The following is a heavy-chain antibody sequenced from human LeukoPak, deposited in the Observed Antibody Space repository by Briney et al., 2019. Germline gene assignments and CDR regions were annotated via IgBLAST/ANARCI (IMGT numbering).Heavy chain of an antibody. CDR2: IYYSGST. CDR3: ARVRYCSGGSCSDAFDI. V-gene: IGHV4-30-4*02. D-gene: IGHD2-15*01. CDR1: GGSISRGDYY. J-gene: IGHJ3*02. Sequence: PSETLPLTCTVSGGSISRGDYYWGWIRRPPGKGLDRNGYIYYSGSTYYNPSLKSRVTISVDTSKNQFSLKLSSVTAADTAVYYCARVRYCSGGSCSDAFDIWGQGSMVTVSS.